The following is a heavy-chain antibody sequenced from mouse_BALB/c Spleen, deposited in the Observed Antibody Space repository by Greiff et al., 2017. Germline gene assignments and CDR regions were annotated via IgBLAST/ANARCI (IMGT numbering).Heavy chain of an antibody. V-gene: IGHV3-6*02. CDR2: ISYDGSN. CDR3: ARSSYGGAMDY. Sequence: EVQVVESGPGLVKPSQSLSLTCSVTGYSITSGYYWNWIRQFPGNKLEWMGYISYDGSNNYNPSLKNRISITRDTSKNQFFLKLNSVTTEDTATYYCARSSYGGAMDYWGQGTSVTVSS. J-gene: IGHJ4*01. CDR1: GYSITSGYY. D-gene: IGHD1-1*01.